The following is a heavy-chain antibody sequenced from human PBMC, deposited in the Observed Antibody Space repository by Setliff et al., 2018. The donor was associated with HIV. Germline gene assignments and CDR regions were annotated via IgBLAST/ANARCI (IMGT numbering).Heavy chain of an antibody. CDR2: IFYSGSS. V-gene: IGHV4-39*07. CDR1: GGFVSRSNYV. Sequence: SETLSLTCTLAGGFVSRSNYVWAWIRQPPGNGLEWVGSIFYSGSSYYNPSLKSRATISVDTSKNQFSLNLKSVTAADSAVYYCARARYLTGADFAFWGPGTPVTVSS. CDR3: ARARYLTGADFAF. D-gene: IGHD7-27*01. J-gene: IGHJ4*02.